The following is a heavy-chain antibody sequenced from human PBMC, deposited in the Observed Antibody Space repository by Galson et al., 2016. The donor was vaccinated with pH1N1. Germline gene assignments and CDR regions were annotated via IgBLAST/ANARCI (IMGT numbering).Heavy chain of an antibody. CDR1: GFSFRDFG. CDR3: TKLGLDAFDI. V-gene: IGHV3-30*02. J-gene: IGHJ3*02. CDR2: IPRDVTNK. D-gene: IGHD7-27*01. Sequence: SLRLSCAASGFSFRDFGMRWVRQAPGKGLEWVTFIPRDVTNKDYADSVKGRFTISRDSSQNTLYLQMNSIRIEDTAVYYCTKLGLDAFDIWGQGKMVTVSS.